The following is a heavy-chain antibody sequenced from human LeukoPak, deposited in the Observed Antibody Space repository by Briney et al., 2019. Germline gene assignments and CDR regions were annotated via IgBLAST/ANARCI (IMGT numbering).Heavy chain of an antibody. CDR1: GYTFTSYA. J-gene: IGHJ6*02. D-gene: IGHD3-10*01. CDR3: AHERRSYYYYGMDV. CDR2: INAGNGNT. Sequence: ASVKVSCKASGYTFTSYAMHWVRQAPGQRLEWMGWINAGNGNTKYSQKFQGRVTITRDTSASTAYMELSSLRSEDTAVYYCAHERRSYYYYGMDVWGQGTTVTVS. V-gene: IGHV1-3*01.